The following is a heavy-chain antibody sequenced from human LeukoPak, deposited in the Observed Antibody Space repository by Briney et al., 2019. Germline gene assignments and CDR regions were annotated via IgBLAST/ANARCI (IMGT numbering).Heavy chain of an antibody. Sequence: GGSLRLSCAASGFTFDDYAMHWVRQAPGKGLEWVSGISWNSGSIGYADSVKGRFTISRDNAKNSLYLQMNSQRAEDTALYYCARELTTFDYWGQGTLVTVSS. CDR3: ARELTTFDY. D-gene: IGHD1-26*01. CDR2: ISWNSGSI. J-gene: IGHJ4*02. V-gene: IGHV3-9*01. CDR1: GFTFDDYA.